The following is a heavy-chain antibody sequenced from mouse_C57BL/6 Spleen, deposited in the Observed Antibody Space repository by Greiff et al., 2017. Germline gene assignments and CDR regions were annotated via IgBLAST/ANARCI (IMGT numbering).Heavy chain of an antibody. J-gene: IGHJ4*01. V-gene: IGHV1-20*01. D-gene: IGHD1-1*01. CDR3: ASYGSSYDYAMDY. Sequence: VQLKESGPELVKPGDSVKISCKASGYSFTGYFMNWVMQSHGKSLEWIGRINPYNGDTFYNQKFKGKATLTVDKSSSTAHMELRSLTSEDSAVYYCASYGSSYDYAMDYWGQGTSVTVSS. CDR1: GYSFTGYF. CDR2: INPYNGDT.